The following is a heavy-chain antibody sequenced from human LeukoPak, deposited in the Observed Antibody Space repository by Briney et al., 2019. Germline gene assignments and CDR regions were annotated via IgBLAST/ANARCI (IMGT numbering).Heavy chain of an antibody. Sequence: ASVKVSCKASGYTFTSYYMHWVRQAPGQGLEWMGIINPSGGSTSYAQKFQGRVTMTRDTSTSTVYKELSSLRSEDTAVYYCARGLGLRYFDWSDAFDIWGQGTMVTVSS. CDR3: ARGLGLRYFDWSDAFDI. V-gene: IGHV1-46*01. CDR2: INPSGGST. D-gene: IGHD3-9*01. CDR1: GYTFTSYY. J-gene: IGHJ3*02.